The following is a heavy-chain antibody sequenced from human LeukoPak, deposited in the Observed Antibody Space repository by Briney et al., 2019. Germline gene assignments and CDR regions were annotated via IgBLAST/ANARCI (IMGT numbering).Heavy chain of an antibody. CDR3: AREMILMTFAFDI. CDR1: GFTFSNSA. V-gene: IGHV3-23*01. Sequence: GGSLRLSCAGSGFTFSNSAMSWVRQAPGKGLEWVSAISPSGGTTYYVDSVRGRFTISRDNSKNTVYLQMNSLRAEDTAIYYCAREMILMTFAFDIWGQGTLVTVSS. CDR2: ISPSGGTT. J-gene: IGHJ3*02. D-gene: IGHD2-8*01.